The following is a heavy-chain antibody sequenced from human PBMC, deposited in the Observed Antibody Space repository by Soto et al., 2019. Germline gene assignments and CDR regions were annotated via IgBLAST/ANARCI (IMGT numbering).Heavy chain of an antibody. Sequence: SETLSLTCTVSGGSVSSGSYYWSWIRQPPGKGLEWIGYIYYSGSTNYNPSLKSRVTISVDTSKNQFSLKLSSVTAADTAVYYGARAYNWNDPYFDYWGQGTLVTVSS. CDR1: GGSVSSGSYY. V-gene: IGHV4-61*01. J-gene: IGHJ4*02. CDR3: ARAYNWNDPYFDY. CDR2: IYYSGST. D-gene: IGHD1-20*01.